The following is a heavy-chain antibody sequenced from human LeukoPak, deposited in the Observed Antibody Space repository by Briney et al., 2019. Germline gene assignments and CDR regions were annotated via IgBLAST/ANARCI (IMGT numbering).Heavy chain of an antibody. CDR3: ARTDRAAAGTEYYYGMDV. CDR1: GFTFSDYW. J-gene: IGHJ6*02. CDR2: IWYDGSNK. Sequence: GGSLRLSCSASGFTFSDYWMNWVRQAPGKGLEWVAVIWYDGSNKYYADSVKGRFTISRDNSKNTLYLQMNSLRAEDTAVYYCARTDRAAAGTEYYYGMDVWGQGTTVTVSS. V-gene: IGHV3-33*08. D-gene: IGHD6-13*01.